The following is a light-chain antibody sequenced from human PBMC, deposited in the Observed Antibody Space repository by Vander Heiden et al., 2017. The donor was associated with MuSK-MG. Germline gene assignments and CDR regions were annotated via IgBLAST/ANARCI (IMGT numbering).Light chain of an antibody. V-gene: IGKV3-20*01. CDR1: QSVSSSY. Sequence: EIVLTQSPGTLSVSPGERATPSCRASQSVSSSYLAWYQQKPGQAPRLLIYGASSRATGIPDRFSGSGSGTDFTLTISRLEPEDFAVYYCQQYCSSPSTFGQGTKVEIK. CDR2: GAS. CDR3: QQYCSSPST. J-gene: IGKJ1*01.